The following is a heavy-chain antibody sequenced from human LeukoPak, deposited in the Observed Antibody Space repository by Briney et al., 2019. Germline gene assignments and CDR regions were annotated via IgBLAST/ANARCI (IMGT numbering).Heavy chain of an antibody. J-gene: IGHJ3*02. CDR1: GFTFSDYY. Sequence: GGSLRLSCAASGFTFSDYYMSWIRQAPGKGLEWVSYISSSGSMISDADSVKGRFTISRDNAKNTLFLQMNSLRAEDTALYYCAKVDDDGFHAFDIWGQGTMVTVSS. V-gene: IGHV3-11*04. CDR3: AKVDDDGFHAFDI. D-gene: IGHD1-1*01. CDR2: ISSSGSMI.